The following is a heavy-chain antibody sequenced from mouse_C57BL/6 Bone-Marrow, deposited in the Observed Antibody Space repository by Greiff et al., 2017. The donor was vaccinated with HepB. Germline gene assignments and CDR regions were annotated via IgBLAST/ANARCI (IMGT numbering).Heavy chain of an antibody. Sequence: VQLQQPGAELVKPGASVKLSCKASGYTFTSYWMHWVKQRPGRGLEWIGRIDPNSGGTKYNEKFKSKATLTVDKPSSTAYMQLSSLKSEDSAVYYCALGYGSSYGYFDVWGTGTTVTVSS. CDR3: ALGYGSSYGYFDV. D-gene: IGHD1-1*01. J-gene: IGHJ1*03. V-gene: IGHV1-72*01. CDR2: IDPNSGGT. CDR1: GYTFTSYW.